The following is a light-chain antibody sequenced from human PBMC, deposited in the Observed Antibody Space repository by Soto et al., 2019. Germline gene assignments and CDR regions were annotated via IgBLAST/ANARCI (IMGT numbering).Light chain of an antibody. CDR2: GAS. CDR1: QAINNY. V-gene: IGKV1-27*01. Sequence: DIQMTQSPSSLSASVGDRVTITCRASQAINNYLAWYQQSPGKVPRLLIYGASTLHSGVPSRFSGSGSGTDFTLTISSLQPEDVSTYYCQKYETTPLTFGGGTKVEIK. CDR3: QKYETTPLT. J-gene: IGKJ4*01.